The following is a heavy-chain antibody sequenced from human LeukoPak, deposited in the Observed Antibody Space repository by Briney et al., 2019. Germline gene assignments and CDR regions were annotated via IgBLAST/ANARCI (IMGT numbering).Heavy chain of an antibody. D-gene: IGHD2-2*02. CDR1: GGSISSGGYY. CDR3: ARVVVVPAAIQDGGWFDP. V-gene: IGHV4-31*03. CDR2: IYYSGST. J-gene: IGHJ5*02. Sequence: NPSQTLSLTCTVSGGSISSGGYYWSWIRQHPGKGLEGIGYIYYSGSTYYNPSLKSRVTMSVDTSKNQFSLKLSSVTAADTAVYYCARVVVVPAAIQDGGWFDPWGQGTLVTVSS.